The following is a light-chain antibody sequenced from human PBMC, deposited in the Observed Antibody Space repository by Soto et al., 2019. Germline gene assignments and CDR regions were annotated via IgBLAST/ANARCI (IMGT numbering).Light chain of an antibody. Sequence: DIQMTQSPSTLSASVGDRVTITCRASQSISSWLAWYQQKPGKAPKLLIYDASSLESGVPSRFSGSGSGTEFTLTISSLQHDDFATYYCQQYNSYSWTFGKGTKVEIK. CDR1: QSISSW. V-gene: IGKV1-5*01. CDR2: DAS. J-gene: IGKJ1*01. CDR3: QQYNSYSWT.